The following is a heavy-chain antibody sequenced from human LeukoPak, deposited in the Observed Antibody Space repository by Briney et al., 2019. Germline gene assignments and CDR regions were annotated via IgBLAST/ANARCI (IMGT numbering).Heavy chain of an antibody. Sequence: GGSLRLSCAASGFTFSNYAMSWLRLAQGKGLEWVSAIRGSGDYTYYADSLKGRFTISRDNSKNTLYLQMNSLRAGDTALYYCAKDLTYYYGLGSSTNAFDIWGQGTMVTVSS. V-gene: IGHV3-23*01. CDR3: AKDLTYYYGLGSSTNAFDI. J-gene: IGHJ3*02. CDR1: GFTFSNYA. D-gene: IGHD3-10*01. CDR2: IRGSGDYT.